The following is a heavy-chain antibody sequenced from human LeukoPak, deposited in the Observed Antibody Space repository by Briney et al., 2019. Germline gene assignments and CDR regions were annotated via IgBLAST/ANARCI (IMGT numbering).Heavy chain of an antibody. Sequence: SETLSLTCTVSGGSISSSSYYWGWLRQPPGKGLEWIGSIFYSGSTYYNPSLKSRVTISVDTSKNQFSLKLSSVTAADTALYYCARAATIKTDWFDPWGQGTLVTVSS. CDR2: IFYSGST. J-gene: IGHJ5*02. CDR3: ARAATIKTDWFDP. CDR1: GGSISSSSYY. D-gene: IGHD5-24*01. V-gene: IGHV4-39*07.